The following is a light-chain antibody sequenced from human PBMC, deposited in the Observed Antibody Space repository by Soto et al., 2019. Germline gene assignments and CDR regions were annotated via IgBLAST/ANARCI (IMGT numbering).Light chain of an antibody. CDR1: SSNIGNNY. Sequence: QSVLTQPPSVSAAPGQKVTISCSGSSSNIGNNYVSWYQHLPGTAPNLLIYDNNKRPSGIPDRFSGSKSGTSATLGITGRQTGDEVDYYCGTWDSSLSAENVVFGGGTKLTVL. CDR3: GTWDSSLSAENVV. V-gene: IGLV1-51*01. CDR2: DNN. J-gene: IGLJ2*01.